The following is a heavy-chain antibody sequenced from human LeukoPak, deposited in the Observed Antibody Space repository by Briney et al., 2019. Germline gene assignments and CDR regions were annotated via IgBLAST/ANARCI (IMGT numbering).Heavy chain of an antibody. J-gene: IGHJ4*02. CDR3: ARGGRRYCSSTSCLGNDY. Sequence: PSETLSLTCAVYGGSFSGYYWSWIRQPPGKWLEWIGEINHSGSTNYNPSLKSRVTISVVMSKNQFSLKLSSVTAADPAVYYCARGGRRYCSSTSCLGNDYWGQGTLVTVSS. V-gene: IGHV4-34*01. D-gene: IGHD2-2*01. CDR2: INHSGST. CDR1: GGSFSGYY.